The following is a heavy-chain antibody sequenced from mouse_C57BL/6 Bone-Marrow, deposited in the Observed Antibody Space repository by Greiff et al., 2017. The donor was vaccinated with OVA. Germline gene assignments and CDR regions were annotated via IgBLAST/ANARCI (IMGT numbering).Heavy chain of an antibody. CDR2: ISSGSSTI. D-gene: IGHD2-2*01. V-gene: IGHV5-17*01. Sequence: EVQLVESGGGLVKPGGSLKLSCAASGFTFSDSGMHWVRQAPEKGLEWVAYISSGSSTIYYADTVKGRFTISRDNAKNTLFLQMTSLRSEDTAMYYCARQGYPAWFAYWGQGTLVTVSA. CDR1: GFTFSDSG. CDR3: ARQGYPAWFAY. J-gene: IGHJ3*01.